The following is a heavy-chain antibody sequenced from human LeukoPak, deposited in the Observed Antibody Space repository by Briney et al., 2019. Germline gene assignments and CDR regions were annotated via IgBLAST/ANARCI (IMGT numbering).Heavy chain of an antibody. Sequence: ASVKVSCKASGYTFTGYYMHWVRQAPGQGLEWMGWINADSGGTSYAQKFQGRVTMTRDTSISTAYMELSRLRSDDTAVYYCARRYCSTTSCYMADYWGQGTLVTVSS. CDR3: ARRYCSTTSCYMADY. CDR1: GYTFTGYY. D-gene: IGHD2-2*02. V-gene: IGHV1-2*02. J-gene: IGHJ4*02. CDR2: INADSGGT.